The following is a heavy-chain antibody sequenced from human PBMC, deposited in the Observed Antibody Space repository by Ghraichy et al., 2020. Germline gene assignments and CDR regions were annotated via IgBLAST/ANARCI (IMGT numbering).Heavy chain of an antibody. Sequence: GGSLRLSCAASGFTFSNAWMSWVRQAPGKGLEWVGRIKSKTDGGTTDYAAPVKGRFTISRDDSKNTLYLQMNSLKTEDTAVYYCTTDGPNFYNWNDGFAFDIWGQGTMVTVSS. CDR2: IKSKTDGGTT. D-gene: IGHD1-1*01. V-gene: IGHV3-15*01. CDR3: TTDGPNFYNWNDGFAFDI. CDR1: GFTFSNAW. J-gene: IGHJ3*02.